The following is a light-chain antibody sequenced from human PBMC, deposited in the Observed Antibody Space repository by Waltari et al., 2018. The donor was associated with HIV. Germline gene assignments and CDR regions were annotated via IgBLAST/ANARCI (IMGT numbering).Light chain of an antibody. CDR3: QKYGSAPWT. CDR1: QVISNY. V-gene: IGKV1-27*01. Sequence: DIQMTQSPSSLSASVGDRLSITCRASQVISNYLAWYQQAPGKVPKLLISAASTLQSGVPSRFSGSGSGTDFILTISSLQPEDVGTYYCQKYGSAPWTFGQGTKVAIK. CDR2: AAS. J-gene: IGKJ1*01.